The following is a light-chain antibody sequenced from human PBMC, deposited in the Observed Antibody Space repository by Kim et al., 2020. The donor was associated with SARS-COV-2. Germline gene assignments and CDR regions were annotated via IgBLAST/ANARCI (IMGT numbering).Light chain of an antibody. V-gene: IGKV3-15*01. Sequence: EIVMTQSPATLSVSPGERATLSCRASQSVSSNLAWYQQKPGQAPRLLIYGASTRATGIPARFSGSGSGTEFTLTISSLQSEDFAVYYCQQSNTWYSFGQGTKLEI. J-gene: IGKJ2*03. CDR1: QSVSSN. CDR2: GAS. CDR3: QQSNTWYS.